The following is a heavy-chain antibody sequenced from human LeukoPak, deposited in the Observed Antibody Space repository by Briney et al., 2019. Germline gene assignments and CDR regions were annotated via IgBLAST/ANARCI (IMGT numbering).Heavy chain of an antibody. CDR2: MTGSGDRT. CDR1: GFTFSGHT. J-gene: IGHJ4*02. Sequence: GGSLRLSCAASGFTFSGHTMSWVRQAPGRGLEWVSAMTGSGDRTYYADSVKGRFTISRDDSKNTLYLQMNSLRAEDTAVYYCARDVGWPSGHFDYWGQGAPVTVSS. D-gene: IGHD1-26*01. V-gene: IGHV3-23*01. CDR3: ARDVGWPSGHFDY.